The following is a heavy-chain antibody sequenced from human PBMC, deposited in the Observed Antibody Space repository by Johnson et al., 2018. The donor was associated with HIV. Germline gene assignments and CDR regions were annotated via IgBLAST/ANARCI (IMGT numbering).Heavy chain of an antibody. D-gene: IGHD3-16*01. CDR3: ARGLWLTPDVFDF. Sequence: VQLVESGGGLVQPGGSLRLSCAASGFAFTTYYMGWVRQAPGKGLEWVAKINQDGSDKLYVDSVKGRFTISRDNAKNSLYLQTNSLRADDTAVYYCARGLWLTPDVFDFWGQGTMVTVSS. CDR2: INQDGSDK. CDR1: GFAFTTYY. J-gene: IGHJ3*01. V-gene: IGHV3-7*02.